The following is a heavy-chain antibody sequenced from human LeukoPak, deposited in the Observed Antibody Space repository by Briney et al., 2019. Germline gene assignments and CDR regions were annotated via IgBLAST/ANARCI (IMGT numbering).Heavy chain of an antibody. J-gene: IGHJ6*03. CDR3: ARLNFKTYGSGSYYYYYYYMDV. D-gene: IGHD3-10*01. Sequence: PSETLSLTCTVSGGSISSYYWGWIRQPPGKGLEWIGYIYTSGSTNYNPSLKSRVTISVDTSKNQFSLKLSSVTAADTAVYYCARLNFKTYGSGSYYYYYYYMDVWGKGTTVTVSS. CDR2: IYTSGST. V-gene: IGHV4-4*09. CDR1: GGSISSYY.